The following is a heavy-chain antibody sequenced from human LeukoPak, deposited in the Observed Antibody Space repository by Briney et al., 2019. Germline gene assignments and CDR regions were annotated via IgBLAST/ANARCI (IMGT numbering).Heavy chain of an antibody. D-gene: IGHD6-6*01. Sequence: GGSLRLSCAASGFTFSNAWMSWVRQAPGKGLEWVGRIKSKTDGGTTDYAAPVKGRFTISRDDSKNTLYLQMNSLRAEDTAVYYCARERTEQLVEGGLDYWGQGTLVTVSS. CDR2: IKSKTDGGTT. CDR1: GFTFSNAW. V-gene: IGHV3-15*01. CDR3: ARERTEQLVEGGLDY. J-gene: IGHJ4*02.